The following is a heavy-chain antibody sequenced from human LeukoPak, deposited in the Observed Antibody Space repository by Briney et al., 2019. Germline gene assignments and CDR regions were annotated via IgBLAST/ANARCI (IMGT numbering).Heavy chain of an antibody. CDR2: INHSGST. CDR1: GGSFSGYY. D-gene: IGHD6-6*01. V-gene: IGHV4-34*01. CDR3: ARGGLISSIAARRPYGMDV. Sequence: SETLSLTCPVYGGSFSGYYWSWIRQPPGKGLEWIGEINHSGSTNYNPSLKSRVTISVDTSKNQFSLKLSSVTAADTAVYYCARGGLISSIAARRPYGMDVWGQGTTVTVSS. J-gene: IGHJ6*02.